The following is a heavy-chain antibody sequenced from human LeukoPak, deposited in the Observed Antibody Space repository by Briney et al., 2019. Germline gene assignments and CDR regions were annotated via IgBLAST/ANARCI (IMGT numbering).Heavy chain of an antibody. CDR3: AKWSITMVRGVIPSAFDI. D-gene: IGHD3-10*01. V-gene: IGHV3-7*03. J-gene: IGHJ3*02. CDR2: MNQDGSKK. Sequence: GGSLRLSCAGSGFTFSSYWMHWVRQAPGKGLEWVANMNQDGSKKYYVDSVEGRFTISRDNAKNSLYLQMNSLRVEDTAVYYCAKWSITMVRGVIPSAFDIWGQGTMVTVSS. CDR1: GFTFSSYW.